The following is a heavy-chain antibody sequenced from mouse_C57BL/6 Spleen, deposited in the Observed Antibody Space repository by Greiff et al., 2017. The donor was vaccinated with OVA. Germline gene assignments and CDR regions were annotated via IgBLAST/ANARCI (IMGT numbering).Heavy chain of an antibody. CDR1: GFTFNTYA. J-gene: IGHJ2*01. CDR2: IRSESSNYAT. V-gene: IGHV10-3*01. CDR3: VRERDYDGFDD. D-gene: IGHD2-4*01. Sequence: EVQLVESGGGLVQPKGSLKLSCAASGFTFNTYAMHWVRQAPGKGLEWVARIRSESSNYATYYADSVKDRFTISRDDSQSMLYLQMNNLKTEDTAMYYCVRERDYDGFDDWGQGTTLTVSS.